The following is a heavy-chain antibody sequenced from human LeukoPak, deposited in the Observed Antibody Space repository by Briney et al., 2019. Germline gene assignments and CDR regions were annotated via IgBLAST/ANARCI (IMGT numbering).Heavy chain of an antibody. CDR1: GGSFSGYY. D-gene: IGHD5-18*01. CDR3: ARSRGYTYGFDY. Sequence: PSETLSLTCAVYGGSFSGYYWSWIRQPPGKGLEGIGEINHRGSTNYNPSLKSRVTISVDTSRNQFSLRVSSVTAADTAVYYCARSRGYTYGFDYWGQGTLVTVSS. J-gene: IGHJ4*02. V-gene: IGHV4-34*01. CDR2: INHRGST.